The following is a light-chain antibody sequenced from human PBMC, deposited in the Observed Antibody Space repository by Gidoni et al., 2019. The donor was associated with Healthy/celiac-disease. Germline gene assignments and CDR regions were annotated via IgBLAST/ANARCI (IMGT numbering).Light chain of an antibody. CDR2: QDS. CDR3: QAWDSSTGV. J-gene: IGLJ2*01. Sequence: SSELTQPPSVSVSPGQTASITCSGDKLGDKYACWYQQKPGQYPVLVIYQDSKRPSGIPERFSGSNAGNTATLTISGTQAMDEADYYGQAWDSSTGVFGGGTKLTVL. V-gene: IGLV3-1*01. CDR1: KLGDKY.